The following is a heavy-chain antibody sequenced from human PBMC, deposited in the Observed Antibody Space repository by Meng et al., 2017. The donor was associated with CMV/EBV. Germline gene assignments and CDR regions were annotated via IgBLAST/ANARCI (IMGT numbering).Heavy chain of an antibody. CDR3: ARGAIAAADTSYYGMDV. Sequence: GSLRLSCAVYGGSFSGYYWSWIRQPPGKGLEWIGEINHSGSTNYNPSLKSRVTISVDTSKNQFSLKLSSVTAADTAVYYCARGAIAAADTSYYGMDVWGQGTTVPSP. J-gene: IGHJ6*02. D-gene: IGHD6-13*01. CDR1: GGSFSGYY. CDR2: INHSGST. V-gene: IGHV4-34*01.